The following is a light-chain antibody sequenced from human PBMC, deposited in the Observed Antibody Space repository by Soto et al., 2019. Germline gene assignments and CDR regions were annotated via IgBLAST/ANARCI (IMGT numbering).Light chain of an antibody. CDR1: SSDVGSYNR. J-gene: IGLJ1*01. CDR3: SSYTSSSSYV. Sequence: QSALTQPPSVSGSPGQSVAISCTGTSSDVGSYNRVSWYQQSPGTAPKLMIYEVNNRPSGVPDRFSGSKSGNTASLTISGLKAEDEADYYCSSYTSSSSYVFGTGTKLTVL. V-gene: IGLV2-18*02. CDR2: EVN.